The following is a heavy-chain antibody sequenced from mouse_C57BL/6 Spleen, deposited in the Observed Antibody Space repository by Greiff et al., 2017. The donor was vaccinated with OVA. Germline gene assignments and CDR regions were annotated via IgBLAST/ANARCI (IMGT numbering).Heavy chain of an antibody. D-gene: IGHD2-4*01. CDR2: IDPNGNT. V-gene: IGHV14-3*01. J-gene: IGHJ2*01. Sequence: VQLQQSVAELVRPGASVKLSCTASGFNIKNTYMHWVKQRPEQGLEWIGRIDPNGNTKYAPKFQGKATITADTSSNTAYLQLSSLTSEDTAIYYCADDYGGPFDYWGQGTTLTVSS. CDR3: ADDYGGPFDY. CDR1: GFNIKNTY.